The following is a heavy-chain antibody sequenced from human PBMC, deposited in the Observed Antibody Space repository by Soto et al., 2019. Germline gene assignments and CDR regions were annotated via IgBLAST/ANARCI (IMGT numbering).Heavy chain of an antibody. CDR3: AKGEGYYDFWSGYLTGYYYYGIDV. Sequence: EVQLLESGGGSVQPGGSLRLSCAASGFTFSSYAMSWVRQAPGKGLEWVSAISGSGGSTYYADSVKGRFTISRDNSKNTLYLQMNSLRAEDTAVYYCAKGEGYYDFWSGYLTGYYYYGIDVWGQGTTVTVSS. CDR2: ISGSGGST. CDR1: GFTFSSYA. V-gene: IGHV3-23*01. D-gene: IGHD3-3*01. J-gene: IGHJ6*02.